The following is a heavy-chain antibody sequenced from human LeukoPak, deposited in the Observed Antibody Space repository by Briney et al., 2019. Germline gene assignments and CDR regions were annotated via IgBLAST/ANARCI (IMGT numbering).Heavy chain of an antibody. V-gene: IGHV1-24*01. CDR1: GYTLTELS. CDR3: ARGLVVPAARYYYYYYMDV. J-gene: IGHJ6*03. CDR2: FYPEDGET. D-gene: IGHD2-2*01. Sequence: ASVKVSCKVSGYTLTELSMHWVRQAPGKGLEWMGGFYPEDGETIYAQKFQGRVTITADESTSTAYMELSSLRSEDTAVYYCARGLVVPAARYYYYYYMDVWGKGTTVTISS.